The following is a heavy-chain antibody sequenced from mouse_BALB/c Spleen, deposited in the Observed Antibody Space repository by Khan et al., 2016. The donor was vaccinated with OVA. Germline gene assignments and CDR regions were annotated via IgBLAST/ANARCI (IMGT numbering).Heavy chain of an antibody. V-gene: IGHV3-1*02. Sequence: EVQLQESGPDLVKPSQSPSLTCTVTGYSITSGYSWHWIRQFPGNKLEWMGYIHYSGSTNYNPSLKSRISINRDTSKNQFFLQLNSVTTEDTATYYCVRRPYAGGFAYWGQGTLVTVSA. CDR3: VRRPYAGGFAY. CDR1: GYSITSGYS. J-gene: IGHJ3*01. D-gene: IGHD1-1*01. CDR2: IHYSGST.